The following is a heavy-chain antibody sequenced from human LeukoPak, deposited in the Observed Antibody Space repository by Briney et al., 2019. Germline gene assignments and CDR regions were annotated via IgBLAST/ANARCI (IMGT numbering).Heavy chain of an antibody. CDR2: IKEDGSEK. V-gene: IGHV3-7*01. D-gene: IGHD2-15*01. J-gene: IGHJ4*02. CDR1: GFTFSTYW. Sequence: GGSLRLSCAASGFTFSTYWMTWVRQAPGRGLEWVANIKEDGSEKYYVDSVKGRFTISRDNAKNSLYLQMNSLRFEDTAIYYCARHMYCSGDSRYSKSFEHWGQGTLVTVSS. CDR3: ARHMYCSGDSRYSKSFEH.